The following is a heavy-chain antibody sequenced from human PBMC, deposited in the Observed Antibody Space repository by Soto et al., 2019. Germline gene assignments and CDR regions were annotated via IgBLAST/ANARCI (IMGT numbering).Heavy chain of an antibody. CDR2: ISYDGSNK. CDR1: GFTFSSYG. CDR3: AKDKVPVVVTAPFDY. D-gene: IGHD2-21*02. J-gene: IGHJ4*02. Sequence: QVQLVESGGGVVQPGRSLRLSCAASGFTFSSYGMHWVRQAPGKGPEWVAVISYDGSNKYYADSGKGRFTISRDNSKNTLYLQMNSLXPEDTAVYYCAKDKVPVVVTAPFDYWGQGTLVTVSS. V-gene: IGHV3-30*18.